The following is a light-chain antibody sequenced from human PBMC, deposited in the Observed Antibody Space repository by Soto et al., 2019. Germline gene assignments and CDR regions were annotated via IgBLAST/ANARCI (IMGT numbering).Light chain of an antibody. V-gene: IGKV1-5*01. CDR2: DAS. CDR3: QQCNSYSLS. Sequence: DIQMTQSPSTLSASVGDRVTITCRASQSVDTWLAWYQQKPGKAPKVLIYDASSLESGVPSRFSGSGSGTEFTLTISSLQPDDFATYYCQQCNSYSLSFGGGTKVEIK. J-gene: IGKJ4*01. CDR1: QSVDTW.